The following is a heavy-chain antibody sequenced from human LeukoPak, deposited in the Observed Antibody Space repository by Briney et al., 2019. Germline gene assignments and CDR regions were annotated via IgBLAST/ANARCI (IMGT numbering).Heavy chain of an antibody. V-gene: IGHV3-7*01. Sequence: PGGSLRLSCAASGFSFTTNWMHWARQTPGKRLEWVAELNEDGTVKYYVDSVKGRFTISRDNAKNSLYLQMNRLRAEDTGVYFCANVPRSTVSYWGRGTLVTVSS. CDR3: ANVPRSTVSY. CDR2: LNEDGTVK. J-gene: IGHJ4*02. CDR1: GFSFTTNW. D-gene: IGHD2-15*01.